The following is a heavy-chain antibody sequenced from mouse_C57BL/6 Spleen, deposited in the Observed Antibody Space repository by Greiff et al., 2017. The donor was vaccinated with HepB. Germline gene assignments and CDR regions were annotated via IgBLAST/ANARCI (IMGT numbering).Heavy chain of an antibody. CDR3: ARRDDYDAMDY. CDR1: GYSFTGYF. CDR2: INPYNGDT. V-gene: IGHV1-20*01. J-gene: IGHJ4*01. Sequence: VQLQESGPELVKPGDSVKISCKASGYSFTGYFMNWVMQSHGKSLEWIGRINPYNGDTFYNQKFKGKATLTVDKSSSTAHMELRSLTSEDSAVYYCARRDDYDAMDYWGQGTSVTVSS.